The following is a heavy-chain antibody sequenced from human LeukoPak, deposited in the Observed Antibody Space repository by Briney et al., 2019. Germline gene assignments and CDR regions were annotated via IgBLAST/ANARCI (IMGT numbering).Heavy chain of an antibody. CDR3: AKDWDFWSGYYKGRYFDY. D-gene: IGHD3-3*01. CDR1: GFTFRSYG. CDR2: IRYDGSNK. J-gene: IGHJ4*02. Sequence: GGSLRLSCAASGFTFRSYGMHWVRQAPGKGLEWVAFIRYDGSNKYYADSVKGRFTISRDNSKNPLYLQMNSLRAEDTAVYYCAKDWDFWSGYYKGRYFDYWSQGTLVTVYS. V-gene: IGHV3-30*02.